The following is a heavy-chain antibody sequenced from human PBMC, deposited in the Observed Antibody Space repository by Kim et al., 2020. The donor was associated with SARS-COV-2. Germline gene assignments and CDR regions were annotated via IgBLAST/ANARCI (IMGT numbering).Heavy chain of an antibody. D-gene: IGHD4-17*01. CDR1: GFIFSSYA. Sequence: GGSLRLSCAASGFIFSSYALTWVRQSPGKGLEWVSSVTFDGGRTYYADSVKGRFTISRDNAKKTLYLQMNSLEADDTATYYCAKVQSGDLKIAYYSYYGLAVWGQGPTVSLS. J-gene: IGHJ6*02. CDR2: VTFDGGRT. CDR3: AKVQSGDLKIAYYSYYGLAV. V-gene: IGHV3-23*01.